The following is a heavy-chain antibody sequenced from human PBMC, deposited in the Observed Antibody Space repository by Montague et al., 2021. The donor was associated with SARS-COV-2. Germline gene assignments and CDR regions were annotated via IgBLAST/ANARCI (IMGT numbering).Heavy chain of an antibody. CDR1: DASISTSNY. D-gene: IGHD5-12*01. V-gene: IGHV4-39*07. CDR3: ARDRNDGYDRFFDY. Sequence: SETLSLTCSVSDASISTSNYWGWLRQTPLKGLEWTASIHFTGTTXXKPXXXSRVTISVDTSKNQFSLKLTSLTAADTALYFCARDRNDGYDRFFDYWGQGTLVTVSS. CDR2: IHFTGTT. J-gene: IGHJ4*02.